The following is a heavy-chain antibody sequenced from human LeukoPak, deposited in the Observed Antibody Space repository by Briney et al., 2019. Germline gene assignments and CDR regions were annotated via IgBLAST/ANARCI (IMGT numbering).Heavy chain of an antibody. J-gene: IGHJ4*02. CDR3: ARDLSEAIQVDY. V-gene: IGHV3-7*01. Sequence: GGSLRLSCAAPGFTFSNYWMSWVRQAPGKGLEWVANIKQDGSEENYVDSVKGRFTISRDNAKNSVFLQMNSLRVEDTAVYYCARDLSEAIQVDYWGQGTLVTVSS. CDR1: GFTFSNYW. CDR2: IKQDGSEE.